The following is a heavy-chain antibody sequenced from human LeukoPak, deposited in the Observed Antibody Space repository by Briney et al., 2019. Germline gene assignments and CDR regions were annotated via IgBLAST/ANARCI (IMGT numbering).Heavy chain of an antibody. D-gene: IGHD4-17*01. V-gene: IGHV3-48*01. CDR3: AIDYGDYGATFQH. CDR2: ISSSSSTI. Sequence: PGGFLRLSCAASGLTFSSYSMNWVRQAPGKGLEWVSYISSSSSTIYYADSVKGRFTSSRDNAKNSLYLQMNSLRAEDTAVYYCAIDYGDYGATFQHWGQGTLVTVSS. CDR1: GLTFSSYS. J-gene: IGHJ1*01.